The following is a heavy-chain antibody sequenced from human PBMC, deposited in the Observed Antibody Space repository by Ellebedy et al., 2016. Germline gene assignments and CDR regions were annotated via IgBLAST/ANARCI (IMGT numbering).Heavy chain of an antibody. Sequence: ASVKVSCXAPGYTLTSYYMNWVRQAPGQGIEWLGIINPSGGNTNYAQKFQGRVSMATDTSTTTVYMELSSLRSEDTALYYCARGDYGGKSPGRAWGQGTLVTVSS. D-gene: IGHD4-23*01. CDR1: GYTLTSYY. CDR2: INPSGGNT. J-gene: IGHJ5*02. CDR3: ARGDYGGKSPGRA. V-gene: IGHV1-46*01.